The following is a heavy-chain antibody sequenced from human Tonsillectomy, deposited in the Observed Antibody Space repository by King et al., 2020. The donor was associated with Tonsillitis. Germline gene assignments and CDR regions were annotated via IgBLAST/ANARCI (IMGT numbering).Heavy chain of an antibody. CDR2: IYSGGTT. D-gene: IGHD2-2*01. Sequence: VQLVESGGGLIQPGGSLRLSCAASGFTVSSNYMSWVRQAPGKGLEWVSVIYSGGTTYYADSVKGRFTISRDNSKNTLHLQMNSLRAEDTAIYYCTRESCSTTTCFRPSDIWGQGTMVTVSS. CDR3: TRESCSTTTCFRPSDI. V-gene: IGHV3-53*01. CDR1: GFTVSSNY. J-gene: IGHJ3*02.